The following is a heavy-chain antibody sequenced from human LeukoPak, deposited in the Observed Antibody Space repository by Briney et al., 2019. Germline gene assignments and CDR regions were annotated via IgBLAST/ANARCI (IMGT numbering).Heavy chain of an antibody. CDR1: GFTFSHYW. V-gene: IGHV3-7*01. CDR2: VKEDGSQK. D-gene: IGHD5-24*01. CDR3: ARYTYKHDC. Sequence: GGSLRLSCAASGFTFSHYWMTWVRQAPGKGLEWVSNVKEDGSQKTYVDSVKGRFTISRDNAKNSLFLQMNNVRADDTAVYYCARYTYKHDCWGQGTLVTVSS. J-gene: IGHJ4*02.